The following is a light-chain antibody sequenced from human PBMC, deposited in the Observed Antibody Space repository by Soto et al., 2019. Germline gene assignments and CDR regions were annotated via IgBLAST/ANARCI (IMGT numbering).Light chain of an antibody. CDR1: SSDVGSYNL. V-gene: IGLV2-23*01. CDR3: CSFAGSSTLV. Sequence: QSALTQPASVSGSPGQSITISCTGTSSDVGSYNLVSWYQQHPGKAPKLMIYEGSERPSGVSNRFSGSKSGSTASLTISGLQAEDEADYYCCSFAGSSTLVFGGGTKVTVL. CDR2: EGS. J-gene: IGLJ2*01.